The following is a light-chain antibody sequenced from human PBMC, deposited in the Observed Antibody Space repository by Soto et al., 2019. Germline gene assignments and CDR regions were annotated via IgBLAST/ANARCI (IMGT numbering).Light chain of an antibody. Sequence: EIVLTQSPGTLSLSPGERATLSCRASQSVSSSYLAWYQQKPGQAPRLLIYGASSRATGIPDRFSGSGSGTDFTLTISRLEPEDFAVFYCQNYGSSPPITFGQGTRLEIK. J-gene: IGKJ5*01. V-gene: IGKV3-20*01. CDR1: QSVSSSY. CDR2: GAS. CDR3: QNYGSSPPIT.